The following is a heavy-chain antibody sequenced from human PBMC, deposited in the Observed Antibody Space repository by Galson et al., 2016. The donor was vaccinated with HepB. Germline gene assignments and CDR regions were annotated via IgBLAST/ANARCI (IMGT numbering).Heavy chain of an antibody. D-gene: IGHD2-15*01. V-gene: IGHV3-23*01. CDR3: AKDVGSWYLLLSHYFDY. Sequence: SLRLSCAASGFTFSAYAMAWARQAPGKGLEWVSGISDSGANTYYADSVRGRFSISRDDSKNTVYLQMNSLRAEDTAVYYCAKDVGSWYLLLSHYFDYWGQGTLVTVSS. CDR2: ISDSGANT. CDR1: GFTFSAYA. J-gene: IGHJ4*02.